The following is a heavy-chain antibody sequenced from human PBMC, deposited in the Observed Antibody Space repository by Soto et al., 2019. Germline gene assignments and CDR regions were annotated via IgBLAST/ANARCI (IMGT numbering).Heavy chain of an antibody. CDR3: ATEGGDCSTTSCYTNWFDP. D-gene: IGHD2-2*02. J-gene: IGHJ5*02. CDR1: GYTFTGYY. V-gene: IGHV1-2*02. Sequence: QVQLVQSGAEVKKPGASVKVSCKASGYTFTGYYMHWVRQAPGQGLEWMGWINPNSGGTNYAQKFQGRVTMTRDTSISTAYMELSRLRSDDTAVYYCATEGGDCSTTSCYTNWFDPWGRGTLVTVSS. CDR2: INPNSGGT.